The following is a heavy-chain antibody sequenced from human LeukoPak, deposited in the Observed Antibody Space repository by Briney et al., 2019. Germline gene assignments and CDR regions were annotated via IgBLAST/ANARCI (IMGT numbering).Heavy chain of an antibody. CDR3: ARVGLGDNNYYYYYYMDV. V-gene: IGHV4-39*07. D-gene: IGHD3-16*01. CDR1: GGSISSNNYY. Sequence: SGTLSLTCTVSGGSISSNNYYWGWIRQPPGKGLEWIGEINHSGSTNYNPSLKSRVTISVDTSKNQFSLKLSSVTAADTAVYYCARVGLGDNNYYYYYYMDVWGKGTTVTVSS. CDR2: INHSGST. J-gene: IGHJ6*03.